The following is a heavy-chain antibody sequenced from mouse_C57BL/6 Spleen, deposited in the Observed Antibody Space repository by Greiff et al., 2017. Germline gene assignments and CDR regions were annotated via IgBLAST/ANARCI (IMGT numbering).Heavy chain of an antibody. CDR2: IDPETGGT. V-gene: IGHV1-15*01. Sequence: QVQLQQSGAELVRPGASVTLSCKASGYTFTDYEMHWVKQTPVHGLEWIGAIDPETGGTAYNQKFKGKAILTADKSSSTAYMELRSLTSEDSAVYYCTRGPTEEDYSNYVWFAYWGQGTLVTVSA. CDR3: TRGPTEEDYSNYVWFAY. J-gene: IGHJ3*01. CDR1: GYTFTDYE. D-gene: IGHD2-5*01.